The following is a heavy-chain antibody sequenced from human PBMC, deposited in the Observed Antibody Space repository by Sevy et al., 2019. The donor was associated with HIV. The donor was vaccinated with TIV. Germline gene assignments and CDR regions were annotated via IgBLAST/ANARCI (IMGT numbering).Heavy chain of an antibody. V-gene: IGHV3-33*01. CDR2: IWYDGSNK. D-gene: IGHD2-15*01. CDR3: ARGGVCSGGSCDVHFQH. Sequence: GGSLRLSCAASGFTFSSYGMHWVRQAPGKGLEWVAVIWYDGSNKYYADSVKGRFTISRDNSKNTLYLQMNSLRAEDTAVYYCARGGVCSGGSCDVHFQHWGQGTLVTVSS. J-gene: IGHJ1*01. CDR1: GFTFSSYG.